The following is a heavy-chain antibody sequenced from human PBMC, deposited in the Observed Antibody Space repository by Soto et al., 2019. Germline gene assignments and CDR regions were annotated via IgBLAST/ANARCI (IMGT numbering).Heavy chain of an antibody. D-gene: IGHD2-15*01. J-gene: IGHJ4*02. V-gene: IGHV3-21*01. CDR3: ARFNIVLDRTFDY. Sequence: PGVSLRLSCAASGFPFNNYYMNWIRQAPGKALEWVSSISGSSSYIYYADSVKGRFTISRDNAKNSLYLQMNSLRAEDTAVYYCARFNIVLDRTFDYWGQGTLVTVS. CDR2: ISGSSSYI. CDR1: GFPFNNYY.